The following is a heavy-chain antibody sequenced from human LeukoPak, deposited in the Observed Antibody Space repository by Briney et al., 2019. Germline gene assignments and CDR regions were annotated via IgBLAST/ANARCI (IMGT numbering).Heavy chain of an antibody. J-gene: IGHJ5*02. CDR1: GYTFTSYG. CDR2: MNPNSGNT. Sequence: ASVKVSCKASGYTFTSYGISWVRQAPGQGLEWMGWMNPNSGNTGYAQKFQGRVTMTRNTSISTAYMELSSLRSEDTAVYYCARAYGSGSYYNSLGWFDPWGQGTLVTVSS. D-gene: IGHD3-10*01. V-gene: IGHV1-8*02. CDR3: ARAYGSGSYYNSLGWFDP.